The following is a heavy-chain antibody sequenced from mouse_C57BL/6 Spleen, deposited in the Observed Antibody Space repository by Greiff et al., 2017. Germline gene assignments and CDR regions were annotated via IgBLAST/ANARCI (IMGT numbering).Heavy chain of an antibody. Sequence: QVQLQQSGAELVRPGTSVKMSCKASGYTFTNYWIGWAKQRPGHGLEWIGDIYPGGGYTNYNEKFKGKATLTADKSSSTAYMQFSSLTSEDSAIYYCAREGNYDRSYWFFDVWGTGTTVTVSP. CDR3: AREGNYDRSYWFFDV. CDR2: IYPGGGYT. D-gene: IGHD2-4*01. J-gene: IGHJ1*02. CDR1: GYTFTNYW. V-gene: IGHV1-63*01.